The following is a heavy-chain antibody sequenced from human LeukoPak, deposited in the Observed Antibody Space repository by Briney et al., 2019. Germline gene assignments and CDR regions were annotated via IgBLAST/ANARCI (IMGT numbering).Heavy chain of an antibody. CDR1: GFTFSSYA. D-gene: IGHD6-6*01. CDR2: ISYDGSNK. Sequence: PGGSLRLSCAASGFTFSSYAMHWVRQAPGKGLEWVAVISYDGSNKYYADSVKGRFTISRDNSKNTLYLQMNSLRAEDTAVYYCARDRSSSSLDYFDYWGQGTLVTVSS. J-gene: IGHJ4*02. CDR3: ARDRSSSSLDYFDY. V-gene: IGHV3-30*14.